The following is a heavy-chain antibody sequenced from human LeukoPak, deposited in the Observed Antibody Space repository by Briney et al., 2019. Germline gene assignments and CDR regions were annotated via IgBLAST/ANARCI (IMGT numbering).Heavy chain of an antibody. J-gene: IGHJ3*02. CDR3: ARVPAGVIGMKDAFDI. CDR2: IRSDGSNK. Sequence: PGGSLRLSCAASGFTFGSYGMHWVRQAPGRGLEWVTFIRSDGSNKYYADSVKGRFTISRDNSKNTLYLQMNTLIADDTAVYYCARVPAGVIGMKDAFDIWGQGTMVTVSS. CDR1: GFTFGSYG. V-gene: IGHV3-30*02. D-gene: IGHD3-16*02.